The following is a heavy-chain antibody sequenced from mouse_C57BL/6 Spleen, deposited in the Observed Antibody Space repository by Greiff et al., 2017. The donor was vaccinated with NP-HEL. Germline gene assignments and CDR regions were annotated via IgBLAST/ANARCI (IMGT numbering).Heavy chain of an antibody. CDR1: GYTFTSYG. J-gene: IGHJ4*01. D-gene: IGHD4-1*01. Sequence: QVQLKESGAELARPGASVKLSCKASGYTFTSYGISWVKQRTGQGLEWIGEIYPRSGNTYYNEKFKGKATLTADKSSSTAYMELRSLTSEDSAVYFCAALGRGNAMDYWGQGTSVTVSS. CDR3: AALGRGNAMDY. CDR2: IYPRSGNT. V-gene: IGHV1-81*01.